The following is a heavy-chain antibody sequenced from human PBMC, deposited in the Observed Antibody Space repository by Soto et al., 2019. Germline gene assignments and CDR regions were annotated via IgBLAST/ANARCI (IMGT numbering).Heavy chain of an antibody. CDR2: IYSGGST. V-gene: IGHV3-66*01. CDR3: TTDSYITSIIVRFDY. D-gene: IGHD3-22*01. J-gene: IGHJ4*01. CDR1: GFTVSTKY. Sequence: GGSLRLSCAASGFTVSTKYMSWVRQAPGKGLEWVSVIYSGGSTFYADSVRGRFTISRDDSKNMVYLEMNSLKTEDTGIYYCTTDSYITSIIVRFDYWGHGTLVTVSS.